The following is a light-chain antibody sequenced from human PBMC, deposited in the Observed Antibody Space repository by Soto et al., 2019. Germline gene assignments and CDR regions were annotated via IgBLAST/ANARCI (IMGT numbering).Light chain of an antibody. CDR3: QQYATTPRT. CDR2: GAS. CDR1: QSVTSRY. J-gene: IGKJ1*01. Sequence: EIVLTQSPGTLSLFPGEGATLSCRARQSVTSRYLAWYQQKPGQAPRLLIYGASYRATGVPDRFSGSGSGTDFTLTISSLEPEDFAVYYCQQYATTPRTFGQGTKVDIK. V-gene: IGKV3-20*01.